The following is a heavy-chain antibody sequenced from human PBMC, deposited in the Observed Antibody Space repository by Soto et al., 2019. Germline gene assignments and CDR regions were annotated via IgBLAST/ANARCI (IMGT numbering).Heavy chain of an antibody. V-gene: IGHV1-24*01. D-gene: IGHD3-22*01. CDR1: GYTLTELS. J-gene: IGHJ4*02. CDR3: ATVYYDSSGYYGSDYFDY. CDR2: FDPEDGET. Sequence: ASVKVSFKVSGYTLTELSMHWVRQAPGKGLEWMGGFDPEDGETIYAQKFQGRVTMTEDTSTDTAYMELSSLRSEDTDVYYCATVYYDSSGYYGSDYFDYWGQGTLVTVSS.